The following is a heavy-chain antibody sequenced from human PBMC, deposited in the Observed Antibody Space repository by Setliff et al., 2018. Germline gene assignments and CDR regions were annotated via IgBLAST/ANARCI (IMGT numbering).Heavy chain of an antibody. CDR2: VYPGDSDT. V-gene: IGHV5-51*01. CDR1: GYSFSNYW. CDR3: ARLLNGYNSYDYYYMDV. D-gene: IGHD5-12*01. J-gene: IGHJ6*03. Sequence: GESLKISCKGSGYSFSNYWIGWVRQMPGKGLEWMGIVYPGDSDTRYSPSFEGQATISADKSISTAYLQWSSLKASDSAMYYCARLLNGYNSYDYYYMDVWGNGTTVTVSS.